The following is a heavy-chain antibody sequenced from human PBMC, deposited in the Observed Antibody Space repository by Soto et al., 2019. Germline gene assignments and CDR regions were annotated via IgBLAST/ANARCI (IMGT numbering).Heavy chain of an antibody. CDR2: ISYDGSNK. CDR1: GFTFSSYA. V-gene: IGHV3-30-3*01. CDR3: AREGELSYYYYSYGMDV. D-gene: IGHD3-16*02. J-gene: IGHJ6*02. Sequence: QVQLVESGGGVVQPGRSLRLSCAASGFTFSSYAMHWVRQAPGKGLEWVAVISYDGSNKYYADSVKGRFSISRDNSKNTLSLQMNSLRAEDTAVYYCAREGELSYYYYSYGMDVWGQGTTVTVSS.